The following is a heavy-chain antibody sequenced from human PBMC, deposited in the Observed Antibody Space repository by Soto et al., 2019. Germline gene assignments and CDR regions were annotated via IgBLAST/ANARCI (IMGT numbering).Heavy chain of an antibody. D-gene: IGHD6-13*01. CDR3: AKESYSSSWYNYYYYYGMDV. CDR1: GFTFSSYG. J-gene: IGHJ6*02. Sequence: QVQLVESGGGVVQPGRSLRLSCAASGFTFSSYGMHWVRQAPGKGLEWVAVISYDGSNKYYADSVKGRFTISRDNSKNTLYLQMNSLRAEDTAVYYCAKESYSSSWYNYYYYYGMDVWGQGTTVTVSS. CDR2: ISYDGSNK. V-gene: IGHV3-30*18.